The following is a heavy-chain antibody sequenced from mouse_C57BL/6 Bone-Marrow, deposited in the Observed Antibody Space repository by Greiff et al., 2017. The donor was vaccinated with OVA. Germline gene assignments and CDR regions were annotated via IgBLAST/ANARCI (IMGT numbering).Heavy chain of an antibody. D-gene: IGHD2-3*01. V-gene: IGHV1-19*01. CDR2: INPYNGGT. CDR3: ARRLLWYFDV. CDR1: GYTFTDYN. J-gene: IGHJ1*03. Sequence: VQLQQSGPVLVKPGASVKMSCKASGYTFTDYNMNWVKQSHGKSLEWIGVINPYNGGTSYNQKFKGKATLTVDKSSSTAYMELNSLTSEDSAVYYCARRLLWYFDVWGTGTTVTVSS.